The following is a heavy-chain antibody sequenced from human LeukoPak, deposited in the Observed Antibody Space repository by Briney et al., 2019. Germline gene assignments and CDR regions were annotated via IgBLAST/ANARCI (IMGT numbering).Heavy chain of an antibody. J-gene: IGHJ4*02. CDR3: ARYNTLTRGFSAVDY. CDR1: GASINNYH. D-gene: IGHD3-9*01. V-gene: IGHV4-59*13. CDR2: ISNSGST. Sequence: KPSETLSLTCSVSGASINNYHWSWIRQSPGKGLEWIGFISNSGSTYYSASLKSRVTISVDTSKNHFSLNLRSVTAADTALYYCARYNTLTRGFSAVDYWGQGTLVTVSS.